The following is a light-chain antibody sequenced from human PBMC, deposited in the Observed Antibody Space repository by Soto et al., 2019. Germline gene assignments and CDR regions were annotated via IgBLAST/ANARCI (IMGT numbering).Light chain of an antibody. J-gene: IGLJ3*02. CDR2: DNN. CDR3: GTWDSSLSALV. CDR1: SSNIGNNY. Sequence: QSVLTQPPSVSAAPGQKVTISCSGSSSNIGNNYVSWYQQLPGTAPQLLIYDNNNRPSGIPDRFSGSKSGTSATLDITGLQTGDEADYYCGTWDSSLSALVFGGGTKVTVL. V-gene: IGLV1-51*01.